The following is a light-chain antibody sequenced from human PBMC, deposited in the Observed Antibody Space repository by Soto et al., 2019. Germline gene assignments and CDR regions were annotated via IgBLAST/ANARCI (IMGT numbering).Light chain of an antibody. CDR3: QQYNSYSSLT. CDR1: QSISSW. V-gene: IGKV1-5*01. J-gene: IGKJ4*01. CDR2: DAS. Sequence: DIQMTQSPSTLSASVGDRVTITCRASQSISSWLAWYQQKPGKAPKLLIYDASSLESGVPSRFSGSVSGTEFTLTISSLQPDDFATYYCQQYNSYSSLTFGGGTKVAIK.